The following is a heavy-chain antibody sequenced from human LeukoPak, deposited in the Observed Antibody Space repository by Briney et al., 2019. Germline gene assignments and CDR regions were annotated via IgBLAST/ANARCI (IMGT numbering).Heavy chain of an antibody. J-gene: IGHJ5*02. CDR3: ARVGIEQQLVLNWFDP. CDR2: IYHSGST. Sequence: SETLSLTCTVSGYSLSSGYYWGWIRQPPGKGLEWIGSIYHSGSTYYNPSLKSRVTISVDTSKNQFSLKLSSVTAADTAVYYCARVGIEQQLVLNWFDPWGQGTLVTVSS. D-gene: IGHD6-13*01. V-gene: IGHV4-38-2*02. CDR1: GYSLSSGYY.